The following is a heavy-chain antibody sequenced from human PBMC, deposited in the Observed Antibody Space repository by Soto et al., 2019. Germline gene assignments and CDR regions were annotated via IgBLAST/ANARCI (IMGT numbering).Heavy chain of an antibody. CDR1: GYTFTSYT. Sequence: ASVEVSCKASGYTFTSYTMHWVRQAPGQRLEWMGWINAGKGNTKYSQKFQGRVTITRDTSATTAYMELSSLRSEDTAVYYCAREREDWFDPWGQGTLVTVSS. J-gene: IGHJ5*02. CDR3: AREREDWFDP. V-gene: IGHV1-3*01. D-gene: IGHD1-26*01. CDR2: INAGKGNT.